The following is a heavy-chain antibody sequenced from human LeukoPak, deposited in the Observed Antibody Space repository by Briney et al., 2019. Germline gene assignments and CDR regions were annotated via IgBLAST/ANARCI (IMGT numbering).Heavy chain of an antibody. CDR1: GLTCSNYA. CDR3: TKDPNGDYIGAFDP. V-gene: IGHV3-23*01. J-gene: IGHJ5*02. CDR2: IRGDGGGA. D-gene: IGHD4-17*01. Sequence: PGGSLRLSCAAPGLTCSNYAMTWVRQAPGKGLEWVSSIRGDGGGAVYTDSVKGRFTTSRDNSKNMLYLQMNSLRAEDTALYYCTKDPNGDYIGAFDPWGQGTLVTVSS.